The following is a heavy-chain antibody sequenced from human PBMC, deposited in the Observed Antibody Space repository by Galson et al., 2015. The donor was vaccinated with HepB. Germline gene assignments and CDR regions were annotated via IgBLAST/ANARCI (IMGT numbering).Heavy chain of an antibody. V-gene: IGHV6-1*01. D-gene: IGHD6-6*01. J-gene: IGHJ4*02. Sequence: CAISGDSVSSNSAAWNWIRQSPSRGLEWLGRTYYRSKWYNDYAVSVKSRITINPDTSKNQFSLQLNSVTPEDTAVYYCARDHSSSSSWSDEAYYFDYWGQGTLVTVSS. CDR1: GDSVSSNSAA. CDR3: ARDHSSSSSWSDEAYYFDY. CDR2: TYYRSKWYN.